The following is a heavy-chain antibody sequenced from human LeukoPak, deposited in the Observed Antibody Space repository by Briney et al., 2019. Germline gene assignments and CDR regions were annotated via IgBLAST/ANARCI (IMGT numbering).Heavy chain of an antibody. CDR1: DDSITMYY. D-gene: IGHD3-22*01. CDR3: AREMYYYDSSGYSSIGY. V-gene: IGHV4-59*01. J-gene: IGHJ4*02. Sequence: SETLSLTCSVSDDSITMYYWTWIRQPPGKGLEWIGYIYYSGSTNYNPSLKSRVRTSVDTSKKQFSLKLSSVTAADTAVYYCAREMYYYDSSGYSSIGYWGQGTLVTVSS. CDR2: IYYSGST.